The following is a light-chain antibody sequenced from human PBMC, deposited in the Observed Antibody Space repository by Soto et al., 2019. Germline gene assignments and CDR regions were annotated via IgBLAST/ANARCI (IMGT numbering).Light chain of an antibody. CDR2: VAS. CDR1: QSVSPY. J-gene: IGKJ4*01. Sequence: EIVLTQSPAILSLSPGERTTLSCSASQSVSPYLACYQQKPGQAPRLLIYVASKRPTGIPGRFSGSGSGTDFTLTISSLEPEDFAVYYCQQRSAWPLTFGGGTKLEIK. CDR3: QQRSAWPLT. V-gene: IGKV3-11*01.